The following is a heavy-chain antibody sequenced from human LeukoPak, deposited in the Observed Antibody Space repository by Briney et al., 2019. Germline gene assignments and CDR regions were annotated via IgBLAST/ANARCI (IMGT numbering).Heavy chain of an antibody. J-gene: IGHJ4*02. CDR1: GFTFSSYG. V-gene: IGHV3-23*01. Sequence: GGSLRLSCAASGFTFSSYGMSWVRQAPGKGLEWVSAISGSGGSTYYADSVKGRFTISRDNSKNTLYLQMNSLRAEDTAVYYCAKDPSIAVAGTVDYWGQGTLVTDSS. CDR2: ISGSGGST. CDR3: AKDPSIAVAGTVDY. D-gene: IGHD6-19*01.